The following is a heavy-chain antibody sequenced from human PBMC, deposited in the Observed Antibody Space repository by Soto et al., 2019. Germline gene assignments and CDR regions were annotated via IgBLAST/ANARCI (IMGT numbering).Heavy chain of an antibody. Sequence: ASRKISCTASGYPFTIYGIAWVRQAPGQGLEWMGWISAYNGNTNYAQKLQGRVTMTTDTSTSTAYMELRSLRSDDTAVYYCARERVDIVVVPAATRIYGMDVSGHGTTATLAS. J-gene: IGHJ6*02. D-gene: IGHD2-2*01. V-gene: IGHV1-18*04. CDR3: ARERVDIVVVPAATRIYGMDV. CDR1: GYPFTIYG. CDR2: ISAYNGNT.